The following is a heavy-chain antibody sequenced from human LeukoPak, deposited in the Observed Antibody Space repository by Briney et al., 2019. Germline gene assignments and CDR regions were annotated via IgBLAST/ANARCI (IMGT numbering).Heavy chain of an antibody. CDR3: AKRIAVAGKPLEY. CDR1: GGSFSGYY. CDR2: INHSGST. D-gene: IGHD6-19*01. V-gene: IGHV4-34*01. J-gene: IGHJ4*02. Sequence: SETLSLTCAVYGGSFSGYYWSWIRQPAGKGLEWIGEINHSGSTNYNPSLKSRVTISVDTSKNQFSLKLSSVTAADTAVYYCAKRIAVAGKPLEYWGQGTLVTVSS.